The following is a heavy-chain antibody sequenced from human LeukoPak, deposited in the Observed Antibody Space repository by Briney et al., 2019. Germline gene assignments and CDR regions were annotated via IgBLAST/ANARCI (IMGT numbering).Heavy chain of an antibody. J-gene: IGHJ4*02. V-gene: IGHV1-69*05. CDR3: ARGRIQYWGRFDY. CDR1: GGTFSSYA. CDR2: IIPIFGTA. Sequence: ASVKVSCKASGGTFSSYAISWVRQAPGQGLEWMGGIIPIFGTANYAQKFQGRVTITTDESTSTAYMELSSLRSEDTAVYHCARGRIQYWGRFDYWGQGTLVTVSS. D-gene: IGHD2-8*02.